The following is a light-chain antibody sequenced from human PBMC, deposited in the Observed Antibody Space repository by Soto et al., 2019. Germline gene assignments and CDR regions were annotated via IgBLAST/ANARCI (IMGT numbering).Light chain of an antibody. V-gene: IGLV1-51*02. J-gene: IGLJ2*01. CDR1: ASNIGNNY. CDR3: GAWDNSLTGGV. CDR2: ENY. Sequence: QSVLTQPPSVSAAPGQKVTIPCSGSASNIGNNYVSWYQQLPGTAPKLLIYENYERPSGIPDRFSGSKSGTSATLGITGLQTGDEADYYCGAWDNSLTGGVFGGGTKVTVL.